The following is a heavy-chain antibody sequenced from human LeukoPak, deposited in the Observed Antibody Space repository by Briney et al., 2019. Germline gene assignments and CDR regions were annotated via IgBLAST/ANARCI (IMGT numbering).Heavy chain of an antibody. CDR1: GFTFSSYA. Sequence: GSLRLSCAASGFTFSSYAMSWVRQAPGKGLEWVSAISGSGGSTYCADSVKGRFTISRDNSKNTLYLQMNSLRAEDTAVYYCAKGPTVVPAAIRGAFDIWGQGTMVTVSS. CDR2: ISGSGGST. D-gene: IGHD2-2*02. CDR3: AKGPTVVPAAIRGAFDI. J-gene: IGHJ3*02. V-gene: IGHV3-23*01.